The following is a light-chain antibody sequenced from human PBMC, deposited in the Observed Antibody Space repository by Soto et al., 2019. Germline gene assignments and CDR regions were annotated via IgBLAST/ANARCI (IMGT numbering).Light chain of an antibody. CDR2: GAS. Sequence: DIQMTQSPSSLSASVGDRVAITCRSSQGISDYLNWYQQKPGKALKLVIYGASNLQSGVPPRFSSGGSASDITLTISRQQQDNVAFYFCQYSNSLPLTFGPGTKVDVK. J-gene: IGKJ3*01. V-gene: IGKV1-39*02. CDR1: QGISDY. CDR3: QYSNSLPLT.